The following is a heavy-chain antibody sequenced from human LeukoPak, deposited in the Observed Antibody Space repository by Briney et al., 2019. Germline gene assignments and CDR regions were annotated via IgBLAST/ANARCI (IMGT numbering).Heavy chain of an antibody. Sequence: PGGSLRLSCAASGFTFSSYGMHWVRQAPGKGLEWVAVISYDGSNKYYADSVKGRFTISRDNSKNTLYLQMNSLRAEDTAVYYCAKDRDRYFDYGGPSFGGQGTLVTVSS. CDR2: ISYDGSNK. CDR3: AKDRDRYFDYGGPSF. V-gene: IGHV3-30*18. J-gene: IGHJ4*02. CDR1: GFTFSSYG. D-gene: IGHD3-9*01.